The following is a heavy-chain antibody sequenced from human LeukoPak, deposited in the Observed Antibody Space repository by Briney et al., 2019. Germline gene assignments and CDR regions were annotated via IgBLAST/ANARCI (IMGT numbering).Heavy chain of an antibody. Sequence: PSETLSLTCTVSGGSISSYYWNWLRQPPGKGLEWIGRVFYSGSTNYNPSLKSRVTTSVDTSKNQFSLKLSSVTAADTAVYYCARGGYDSSGYHDNYFDYWGQGTLVTVSS. D-gene: IGHD3-22*01. CDR3: ARGGYDSSGYHDNYFDY. CDR2: VFYSGST. J-gene: IGHJ4*02. CDR1: GGSISSYY. V-gene: IGHV4-59*01.